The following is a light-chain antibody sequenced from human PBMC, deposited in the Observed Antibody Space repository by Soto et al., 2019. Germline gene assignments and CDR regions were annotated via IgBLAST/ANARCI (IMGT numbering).Light chain of an antibody. CDR3: QQANTFALT. V-gene: IGKV1-12*01. CDR2: SAS. J-gene: IGKJ4*01. Sequence: DIQMTQSPSALSASVGDRATITCRAIQSISSWLAWYQQKPGKAPKLLIYSASSLVSGIPSRFSGSGSGTDFTLTISSLQPEDFATYYCQQANTFALTFGGGTKVDIK. CDR1: QSISSW.